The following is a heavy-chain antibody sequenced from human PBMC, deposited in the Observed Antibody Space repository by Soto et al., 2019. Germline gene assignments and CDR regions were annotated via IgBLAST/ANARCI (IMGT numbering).Heavy chain of an antibody. Sequence: SETLSLTCDVYGGSFNGYHWSWIRQPPGKGLEWIGEISHSGSTDYNPSLKSRVTISVDTSKNQFSLRVTSVTAAGTAVYYCARQTGTTYYYYGMDVWGQGTTVTVSS. CDR1: GGSFNGYH. J-gene: IGHJ6*02. D-gene: IGHD1-7*01. CDR2: ISHSGST. CDR3: ARQTGTTYYYYGMDV. V-gene: IGHV4-34*01.